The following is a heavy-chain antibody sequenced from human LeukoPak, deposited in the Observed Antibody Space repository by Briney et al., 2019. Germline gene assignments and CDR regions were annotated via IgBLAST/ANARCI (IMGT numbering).Heavy chain of an antibody. CDR1: GFTFSSYS. V-gene: IGHV3-21*01. J-gene: IGHJ4*02. D-gene: IGHD4-17*01. CDR3: ARGRNGDSVYYFDY. CDR2: ISSSSSRYI. Sequence: GGSLRLSCAASGFTFSSYSMIWVRQAPGKGREWVSSISSSSSRYIYYADSVKGRFTISRDNAKNSLYLQMNSLRAEDTAVYYCARGRNGDSVYYFDYWGQGTLVTVSS.